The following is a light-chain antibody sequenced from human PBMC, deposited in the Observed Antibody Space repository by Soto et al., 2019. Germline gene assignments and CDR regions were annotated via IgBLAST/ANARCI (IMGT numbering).Light chain of an antibody. Sequence: EIVLTQSPGTLSLSPGERATLSCRASQSVSSSYLAWYQQKPGQAPRLLIYGASTRATGIPARFSGSGSGTAFTLTISSLQSEDFEVYYCQQYNNWPPETFGQGTKGDIK. J-gene: IGKJ1*01. CDR2: GAS. V-gene: IGKV3-15*01. CDR3: QQYNNWPPET. CDR1: QSVSSSY.